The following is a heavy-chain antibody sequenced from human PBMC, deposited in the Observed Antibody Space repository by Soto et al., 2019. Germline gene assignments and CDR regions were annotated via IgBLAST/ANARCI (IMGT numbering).Heavy chain of an antibody. V-gene: IGHV3-74*01. Sequence: EVQLVESGGGLVQPGESLRLSCAASGFTFDYYWMHWVRQAPGKGLVWVSRVHSGGTTTTYADSVKGRFTISRDNARNTVSLQVRSLRAEDTAIYYCARGDRVGFDLWGHGTMVTVSS. D-gene: IGHD1-26*01. CDR1: GFTFDYYW. J-gene: IGHJ3*01. CDR3: ARGDRVGFDL. CDR2: VHSGGTTT.